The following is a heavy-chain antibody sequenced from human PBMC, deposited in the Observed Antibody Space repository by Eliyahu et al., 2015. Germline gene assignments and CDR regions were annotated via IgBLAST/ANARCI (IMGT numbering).Heavy chain of an antibody. D-gene: IGHD6-19*01. J-gene: IGHJ4*02. CDR3: ARDLEYTAVAGGGDY. V-gene: IGHV3-74*01. CDR1: GFTFSSYW. CDR2: INSDGSST. Sequence: EVQLVESGGGLVQPGGSLRLSCAASGFTFSSYWXHGVRQAPGKGLXGGSPINSDGSSTSYADSVKGRFTISRDNAKNTLYLQMNSLRAEDTAVYYCARDLEYTAVAGGGDYWGQGTLVTVSS.